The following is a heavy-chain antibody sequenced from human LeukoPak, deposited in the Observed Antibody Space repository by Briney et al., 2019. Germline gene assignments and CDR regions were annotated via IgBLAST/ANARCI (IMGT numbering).Heavy chain of an antibody. CDR1: GFTFSNYW. Sequence: GGSLRLSCAASGFTFSNYWMHWVRQAPGKGLVWVSIISDGGGSSYYADSVKGRFTISRDNSKNSLYLQMNSLRTEDTAVYYCAKSDNPWEPVNPFDYWGRGTLVTVSS. V-gene: IGHV3-43*02. D-gene: IGHD1-26*01. J-gene: IGHJ4*02. CDR2: ISDGGGSS. CDR3: AKSDNPWEPVNPFDY.